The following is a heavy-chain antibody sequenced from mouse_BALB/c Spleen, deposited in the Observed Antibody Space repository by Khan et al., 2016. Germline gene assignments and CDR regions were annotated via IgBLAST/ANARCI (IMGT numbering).Heavy chain of an antibody. J-gene: IGHJ4*01. Sequence: QVQLKQSGPGLVAPSQSLSITCTVSGFSLIAYGVNWVRQPPGKSLEWLGMIWGDGTTDYNSALKSRLNITKDISKSQVFLKMNSLQTDDTARYYCARDGWGYYAMDYWGQGTSVTVSS. CDR2: IWGDGTT. D-gene: IGHD2-2*01. CDR3: ARDGWGYYAMDY. CDR1: GFSLIAYG. V-gene: IGHV2-6-7*01.